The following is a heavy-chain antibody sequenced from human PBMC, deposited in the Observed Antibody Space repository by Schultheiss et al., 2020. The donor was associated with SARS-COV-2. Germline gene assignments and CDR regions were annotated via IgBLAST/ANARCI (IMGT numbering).Heavy chain of an antibody. CDR1: GFTFSNAW. CDR2: IKSKTDGGTT. CDR3: ARDRNYYDSSGYSLGY. J-gene: IGHJ4*02. D-gene: IGHD3-22*01. V-gene: IGHV3-15*01. Sequence: GESLKISCAASGFTFSNAWMSWVRQAPGKGLEWVGRIKSKTDGGTTDYAAPVKGRFTISRDDSKNTLYLQMNSLRAEDTAVYYCARDRNYYDSSGYSLGYWGQGTLVTVSS.